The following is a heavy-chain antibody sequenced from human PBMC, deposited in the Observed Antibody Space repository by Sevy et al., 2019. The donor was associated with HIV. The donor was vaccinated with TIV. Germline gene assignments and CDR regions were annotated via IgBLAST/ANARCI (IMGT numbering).Heavy chain of an antibody. D-gene: IGHD5-12*01. CDR1: GGTFSSYA. Sequence: SVKVSCKASGGTFSSYAISWVRQAPGQGLEWMGGIIPIFGTANYAQKFQGRVTITADESTSTAYMELSSLRSEDTAVYYCARGERWLQYAFDYWGQGTLVTVSS. CDR2: IIPIFGTA. J-gene: IGHJ4*02. CDR3: ARGERWLQYAFDY. V-gene: IGHV1-69*13.